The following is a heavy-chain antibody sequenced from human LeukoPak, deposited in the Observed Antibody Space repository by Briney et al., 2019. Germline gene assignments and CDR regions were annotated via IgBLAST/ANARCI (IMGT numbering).Heavy chain of an antibody. Sequence: PSETLSLTCTVSGDSISAYYWSWVRQPPGKGLEWISYIHYTVSINYNPSLKSRVTILMKTSKKQFSLHVDSVTDADTAVYYCAKYGGSPANYFDYWGRGTLVTVSS. CDR2: IHYTVSI. D-gene: IGHD1-26*01. J-gene: IGHJ4*02. CDR3: AKYGGSPANYFDY. CDR1: GDSISAYY. V-gene: IGHV4-59*08.